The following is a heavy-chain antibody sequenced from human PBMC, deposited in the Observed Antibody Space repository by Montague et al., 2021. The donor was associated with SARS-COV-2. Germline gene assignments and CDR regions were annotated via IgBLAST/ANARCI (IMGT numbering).Heavy chain of an antibody. Sequence: SETLSLTCTVSGDSISTSQYYWGWIRQPPGKGLEWIGTFYYSGSTYYNPSLKSRVTISEDTSKNQFSLRLSSVTAADTAVYYCASLNIVARTDYYYGTDVWGRGTTVTVSS. J-gene: IGHJ6*02. V-gene: IGHV4-39*01. CDR3: ASLNIVARTDYYYGTDV. CDR2: FYYSGST. CDR1: GDSISTSQYY. D-gene: IGHD5-12*01.